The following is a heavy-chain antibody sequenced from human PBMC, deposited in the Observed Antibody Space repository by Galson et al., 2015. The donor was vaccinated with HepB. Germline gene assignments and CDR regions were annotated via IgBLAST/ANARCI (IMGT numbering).Heavy chain of an antibody. V-gene: IGHV5-10-1*01. CDR1: GYSFTSYW. Sequence: QSGAEVTKPGESLRISCKGSGYSFTSYWISWVRQMPGKGLEWMGRIDPSDSYTNYSPSFQGHVTISADKSISTAYLQWSSLKASDTAMYYCAIINYDILTGYYLPIDYWGQGTLVTVSS. CDR2: IDPSDSYT. D-gene: IGHD3-9*01. J-gene: IGHJ4*02. CDR3: AIINYDILTGYYLPIDY.